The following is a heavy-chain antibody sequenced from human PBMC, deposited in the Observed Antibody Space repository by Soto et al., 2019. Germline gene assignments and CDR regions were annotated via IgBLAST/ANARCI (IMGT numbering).Heavy chain of an antibody. V-gene: IGHV3-23*04. Sequence: DEQLVESGGGSLQPGGSLRLSGAASGFSFRNYGMTWVRQSPGKGLEWVSLISSGGGSTDYPDSVKGRFTISRDNSQNMLFLQMTGLRGDHTALYYCAKLKGGLGRFYGMDAWGQGTMVIVSS. J-gene: IGHJ6*02. CDR3: AKLKGGLGRFYGMDA. D-gene: IGHD3-3*01. CDR1: GFSFRNYG. CDR2: ISSGGGST.